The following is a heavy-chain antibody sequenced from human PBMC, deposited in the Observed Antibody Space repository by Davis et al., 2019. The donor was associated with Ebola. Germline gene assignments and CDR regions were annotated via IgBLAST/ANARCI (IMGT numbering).Heavy chain of an antibody. D-gene: IGHD3-22*01. CDR3: AKEDSSGYYYDY. CDR2: ISSTSDI. V-gene: IGHV3-21*01. J-gene: IGHJ4*02. Sequence: GESLKISCAASGFPFTSYILSWVRQAPGKGLEWVSSISSTSDIYYRDSVKGRFTISRDNSKNTLYLQMNSLRAEDTAVYYCAKEDSSGYYYDYWGQGTLVTVSS. CDR1: GFPFTSYI.